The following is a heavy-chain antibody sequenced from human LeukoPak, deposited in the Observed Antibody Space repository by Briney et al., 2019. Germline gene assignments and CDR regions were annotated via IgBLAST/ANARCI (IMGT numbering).Heavy chain of an antibody. CDR2: ISSSSSYI. CDR1: GFTFSSYS. V-gene: IGHV3-21*01. Sequence: GGSLRLSCAASGFTFSSYSMNWARQAPGKGLEWASSISSSSSYIYYADSVKGRFTISRDNAKNSLYLQMNSLRAEDTAVYYCARVAGSGRGYWGQGTLVTVSS. D-gene: IGHD2-8*02. J-gene: IGHJ4*02. CDR3: ARVAGSGRGY.